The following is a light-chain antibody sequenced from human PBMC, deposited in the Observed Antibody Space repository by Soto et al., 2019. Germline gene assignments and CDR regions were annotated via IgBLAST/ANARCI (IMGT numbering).Light chain of an antibody. Sequence: QSVLTQPPSASGTPGQRVTISCSGSSSNIGSNTVNWDQQLPGTAPKLLIYSNNQRPSGVPDRFSGSKSGTSASLAISGLQSEDAADYYCAAWDDSLNGPFFGTGTKLTVL. J-gene: IGLJ1*01. CDR3: AAWDDSLNGPF. CDR1: SSNIGSNT. CDR2: SNN. V-gene: IGLV1-44*01.